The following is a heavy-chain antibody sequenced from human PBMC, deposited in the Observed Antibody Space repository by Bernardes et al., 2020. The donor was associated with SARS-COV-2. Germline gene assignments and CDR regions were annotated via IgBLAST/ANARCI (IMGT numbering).Heavy chain of an antibody. CDR2: INHSGST. CDR1: GGSFSGYY. V-gene: IGHV4-34*01. D-gene: IGHD4-17*01. J-gene: IGHJ4*02. Sequence: SETLSLTCAVYGGSFSGYYWSWIRQPPGKGLEWIGEINHSGSTNYNPSLKSRVTISVDTSKNQFSLKLSSVTAADTAVYYCARVTVDPKGSNDYWGQGTLVTVSS. CDR3: ARVTVDPKGSNDY.